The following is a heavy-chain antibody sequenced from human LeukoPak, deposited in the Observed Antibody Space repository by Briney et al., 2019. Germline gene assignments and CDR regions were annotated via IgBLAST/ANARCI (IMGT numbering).Heavy chain of an antibody. J-gene: IGHJ6*03. CDR1: GGTFSSYA. Sequence: ASVKVSCKASGGTFSSYAISWVRQAPGQGLEWMGGIIPIFGTANYAQKFQGRVTITTDESTSTAYMELSSLRSEDTAVYYCARARYPTAHYYYYMDVWGKGTTVTVSS. CDR3: ARARYPTAHYYYYMDV. CDR2: IIPIFGTA. D-gene: IGHD1-26*01. V-gene: IGHV1-69*05.